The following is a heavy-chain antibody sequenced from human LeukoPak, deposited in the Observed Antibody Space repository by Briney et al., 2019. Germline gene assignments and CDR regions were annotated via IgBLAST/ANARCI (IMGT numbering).Heavy chain of an antibody. J-gene: IGHJ4*02. D-gene: IGHD2-15*01. CDR2: ISTDNGNT. CDR1: GYTFSSYG. CDR3: ARVEYCNVGNCYFRPGAY. Sequence: GASVKVSCKASGYTFSSYGISWVRQAPGQGLEWMGWISTDNGNTNYVQKFQGRVTMTTDTSTSTAYMELRSLRSDDTAVYYCARVEYCNVGNCYFRPGAYWGQGTLVTVSS. V-gene: IGHV1-18*01.